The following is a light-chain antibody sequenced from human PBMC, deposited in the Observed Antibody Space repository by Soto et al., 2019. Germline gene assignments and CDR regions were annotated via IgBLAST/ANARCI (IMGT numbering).Light chain of an antibody. CDR1: VSNIGNNF. CDR2: GDS. Sequence: QSVLTQPPSVSAAPGQKVTISCSGSVSNIGNNFVSWYQQLPGTAPKLLINGDSNRLSGVPDRFSGSKSGASASLAINGLQAEDEADYYCQSFDSSLSGSGVVFGGGTKVTVL. V-gene: IGLV1-40*01. J-gene: IGLJ2*01. CDR3: QSFDSSLSGSGVV.